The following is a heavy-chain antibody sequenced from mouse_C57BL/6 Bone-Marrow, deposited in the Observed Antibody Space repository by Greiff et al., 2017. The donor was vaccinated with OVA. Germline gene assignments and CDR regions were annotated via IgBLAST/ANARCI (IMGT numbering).Heavy chain of an antibody. CDR1: GFSFNTYA. V-gene: IGHV10-1*01. D-gene: IGHD2-12*01. CDR2: IRSKSNNYAT. J-gene: IGHJ2*01. CDR3: VRQKRLLSFDY. Sequence: DVKLVESGGGLVQPKGSLKLSCAASGFSFNTYAMNWVRQAPGKGLEWVARIRSKSNNYATYYADSVKDRFTISRDDSESMLYLQMNNLKTEDTAMYYCVRQKRLLSFDYWGQGTTLTVSS.